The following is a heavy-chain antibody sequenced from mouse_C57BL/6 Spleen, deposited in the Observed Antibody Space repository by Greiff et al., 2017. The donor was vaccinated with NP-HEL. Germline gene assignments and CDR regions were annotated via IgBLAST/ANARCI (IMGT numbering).Heavy chain of an antibody. J-gene: IGHJ2*01. D-gene: IGHD2-5*01. CDR3: TRRGFYYSNYFDY. Sequence: VQLQQSGAELVRPGASVTLSCKASGYTFTDYEMHWVKQTPVHGLEWIGAIDPETGGTAYNQKFKGKAILTADKSSSTAYIELRGLTSEDSAVYYCTRRGFYYSNYFDYWGQGTTLTVSS. CDR1: GYTFTDYE. CDR2: IDPETGGT. V-gene: IGHV1-15*01.